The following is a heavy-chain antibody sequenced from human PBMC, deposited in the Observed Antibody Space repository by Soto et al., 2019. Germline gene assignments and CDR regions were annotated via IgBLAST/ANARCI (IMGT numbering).Heavy chain of an antibody. CDR1: GFTFSSYA. CDR3: AKRCSGYDWGYYYYGLDV. D-gene: IGHD5-12*01. V-gene: IGHV3-23*01. Sequence: EVQLLESGGGLVQPGGSLRLSCAASGFTFSSYAMSWVRQAPGKGLEWVSAISGSGGSTYYAESVKGRFTSSRDNSKNTLYLKMNCLKAEDTAVYYCAKRCSGYDWGYYYYGLDVWGQGTTVTVSS. J-gene: IGHJ6*02. CDR2: ISGSGGST.